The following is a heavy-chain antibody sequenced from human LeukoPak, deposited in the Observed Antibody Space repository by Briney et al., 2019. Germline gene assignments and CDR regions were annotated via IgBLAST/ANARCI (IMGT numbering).Heavy chain of an antibody. CDR2: ISSDGSKQ. V-gene: IGHV3-30*12. J-gene: IGHJ5*02. Sequence: PRGSLRPSSALARFFFGNFGIHWVRQTPGKGLEWAAAISSDGSKQYYGDSVKGRFPISRDSSKNTVYLQMNSLRDEDTAVYYCARDVDPSGHSPRLDPWGQGTLVTVSS. D-gene: IGHD3-3*01. CDR1: RFFFGNFG. CDR3: ARDVDPSGHSPRLDP.